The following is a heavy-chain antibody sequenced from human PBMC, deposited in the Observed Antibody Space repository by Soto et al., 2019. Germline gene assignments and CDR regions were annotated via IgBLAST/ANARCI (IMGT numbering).Heavy chain of an antibody. J-gene: IGHJ4*02. CDR1: GGTFSSYT. D-gene: IGHD4-17*01. V-gene: IGHV1-69*08. CDR2: IIPTLDIA. Sequence: QVQLVQSGAEVKKPGSSVKVSCKASGGTFSSYTINWVRQAPGQGLEWMGRIIPTLDIANYAQKFQGRVTITADNSTSTAYMELSSLRSEDTAMYYCAREILGGDYNPFDYWGQGTLLTVAS. CDR3: AREILGGDYNPFDY.